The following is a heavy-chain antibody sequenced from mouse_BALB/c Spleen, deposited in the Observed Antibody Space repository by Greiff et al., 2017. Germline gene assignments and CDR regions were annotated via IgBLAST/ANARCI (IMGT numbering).Heavy chain of an antibody. V-gene: IGHV7-3*02. CDR1: GFTFTDYY. D-gene: IGHD2-3*01. CDR3: ARDIIDGYYLSYWYFDV. CDR2: IRNKANGYTT. Sequence: EVKVVESGGGLVQPGGSLRLSCATSGFTFTDYYMSWVRQPPGKALEWLGFIRNKANGYTTEYSASVKGRFTISRDNSQSILYLQMNTLRAEDSATYYCARDIIDGYYLSYWYFDVWGAGTTVTVSS. J-gene: IGHJ1*01.